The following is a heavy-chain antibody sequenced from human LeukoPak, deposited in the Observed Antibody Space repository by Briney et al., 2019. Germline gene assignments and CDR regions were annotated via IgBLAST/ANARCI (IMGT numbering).Heavy chain of an antibody. V-gene: IGHV3-30*04. D-gene: IGHD3-10*01. CDR3: AKDEILITVRGAFDY. CDR1: GFTFSSYT. J-gene: IGHJ4*02. Sequence: GRSLRFSCAASGFTFSSYTMDWLRQTPGKGLEWGTVISYDGNNKDYTDPVKGRFTISTDNSKNTLYLKMNSLRAEDTAVYYCAKDEILITVRGAFDYWGQGTLVTVSS. CDR2: ISYDGNNK.